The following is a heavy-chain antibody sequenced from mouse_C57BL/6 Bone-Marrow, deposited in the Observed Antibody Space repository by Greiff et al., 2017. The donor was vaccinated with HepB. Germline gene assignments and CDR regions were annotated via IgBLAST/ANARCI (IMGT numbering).Heavy chain of an antibody. D-gene: IGHD1-1*01. J-gene: IGHJ1*03. CDR3: ARKYYYGSRYFDV. Sequence: QVQLQQSGAELVKPGASVKISCKASGYAFSSYWMNWVKQRPGKGLEWIGQIYPGDGDTNYNGKFKGKATLTADKSSSTAYMQLSSLTSEDSALYFCARKYYYGSRYFDVWGTGTTVTVSS. CDR1: GYAFSSYW. V-gene: IGHV1-80*01. CDR2: IYPGDGDT.